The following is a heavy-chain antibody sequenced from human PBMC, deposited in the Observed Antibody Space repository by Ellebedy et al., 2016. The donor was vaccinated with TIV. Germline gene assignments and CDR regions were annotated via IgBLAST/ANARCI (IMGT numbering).Heavy chain of an antibody. V-gene: IGHV3-7*03. D-gene: IGHD3-9*01. CDR1: GFTFSNYW. CDR2: ISQDGRET. Sequence: WGSLRLSCVASGFTFSNYWMTWVRQAPGKGLQWVAHISQDGRETYYVDSVKGRFTISRDNANNSLNLQMISLRVEDTAVYYCATDRYFYQLDALDFWGQGTTLIVSS. CDR3: ATDRYFYQLDALDF. J-gene: IGHJ3*01.